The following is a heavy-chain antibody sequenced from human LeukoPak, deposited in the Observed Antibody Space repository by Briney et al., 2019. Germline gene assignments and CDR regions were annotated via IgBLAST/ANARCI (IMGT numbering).Heavy chain of an antibody. CDR1: GGSISSGSHY. Sequence: PSQTLSLTCTASGGSISSGSHYCSWIRPPAGKGLEWIGRIYTSGSTNYNPSLKSRVTISVDTSKNQFSLQLSSVTAADTAVYYCARLTYSSGCPPAYYVDYWGQGTLVTVSS. CDR2: IYTSGST. CDR3: ARLTYSSGCPPAYYVDY. D-gene: IGHD6-19*01. J-gene: IGHJ4*02. V-gene: IGHV4-61*02.